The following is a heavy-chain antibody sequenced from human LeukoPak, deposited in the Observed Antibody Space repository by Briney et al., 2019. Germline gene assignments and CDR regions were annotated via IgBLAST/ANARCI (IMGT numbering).Heavy chain of an antibody. V-gene: IGHV3-21*01. D-gene: IGHD3-22*01. J-gene: IGHJ4*02. CDR2: ISSSSSYI. Sequence: PGGSLRLSCAASGFTLKTYSMNWVRQAPGKGLEWVSSISSSSSYIYYADSVKGRFTISRDNAKNSLYLQINSLRAEDTAIYYCARRGYSDSSGYDYWGQGTLVTVSS. CDR1: GFTLKTYS. CDR3: ARRGYSDSSGYDY.